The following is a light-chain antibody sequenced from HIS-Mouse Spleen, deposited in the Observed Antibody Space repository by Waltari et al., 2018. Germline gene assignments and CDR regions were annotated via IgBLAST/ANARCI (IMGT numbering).Light chain of an antibody. CDR3: QQYNNWLPWT. Sequence: EIVMTQSPATLSVSPGERATLSCRASQSVSSSLAWYQQKPGQAPRLLIYGASTRATGIPARFSGSGSGTEFTLTISSLQSEDFAVYFCQQYNNWLPWTFDQGTKVEIK. CDR2: GAS. V-gene: IGKV3-15*01. J-gene: IGKJ1*01. CDR1: QSVSSS.